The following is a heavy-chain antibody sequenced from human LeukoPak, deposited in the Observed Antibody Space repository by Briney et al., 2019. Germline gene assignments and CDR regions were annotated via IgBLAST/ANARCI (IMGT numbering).Heavy chain of an antibody. CDR1: GFTFSNYG. Sequence: GGSLRLSCAASGFTFSNYGMHWVRQAPGKGLEWVAFIWYDGSNKYYADSVKGRFTISRDNSKNTLYLQMNSLRAEDTAVYYCAKSEYGDYNHFDYWGQGTLVTVSS. CDR3: AKSEYGDYNHFDY. J-gene: IGHJ4*02. CDR2: IWYDGSNK. V-gene: IGHV3-30*02. D-gene: IGHD4-17*01.